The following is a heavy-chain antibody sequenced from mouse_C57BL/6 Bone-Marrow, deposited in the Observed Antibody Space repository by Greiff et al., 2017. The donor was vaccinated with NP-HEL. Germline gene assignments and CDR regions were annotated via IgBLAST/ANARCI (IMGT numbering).Heavy chain of an antibody. CDR2: IHPNSGST. V-gene: IGHV1-64*01. D-gene: IGHD3-3*01. CDR1: GYTFTSYW. J-gene: IGHJ2*01. CDR3: ARCPLGHLCLDY. Sequence: QVQLQQPGAELVKPGASVKLSCKASGYTFTSYWMHWVKQRPGHGLEWIGMIHPNSGSTNYNEKFKSKATLTVDNSSSTAYMQFSRLTSEDSAVDYCARCPLGHLCLDYWGQGTTLTVSS.